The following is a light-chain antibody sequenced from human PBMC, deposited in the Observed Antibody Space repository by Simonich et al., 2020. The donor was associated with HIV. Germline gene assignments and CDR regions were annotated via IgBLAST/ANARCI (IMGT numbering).Light chain of an antibody. J-gene: IGLJ2*01. CDR2: DVS. Sequence: QSVLTQPPSVSGAPGQRVTISCPGVSSNIEAGYDFHWYQQHPGKAPKHMIYDVSKRPSGVSIRFSGSKSGNTASLTISGLQAEDEADYYCCSYAGSSTLVFGGGTKLTVL. V-gene: IGLV2-23*02. CDR3: CSYAGSSTLV. CDR1: SSNIEAGYD.